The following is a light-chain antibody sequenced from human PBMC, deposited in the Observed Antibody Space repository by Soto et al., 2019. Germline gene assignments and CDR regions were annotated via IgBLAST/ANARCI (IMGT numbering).Light chain of an antibody. CDR1: QAISID. V-gene: IGKV1-6*01. Sequence: AIQMTQSPSSLSASVGDSVTITCRASQAISIDLGWYQQRPGNAPKLLIYAASSLQVGVPSRFSGSGSGTDFTLTINSLKPEDFATYYCLQDYLYPYTFGQGTKLEI. J-gene: IGKJ2*01. CDR2: AAS. CDR3: LQDYLYPYT.